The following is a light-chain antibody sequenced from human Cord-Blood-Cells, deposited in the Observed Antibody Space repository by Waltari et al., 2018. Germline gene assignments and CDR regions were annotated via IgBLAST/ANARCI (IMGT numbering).Light chain of an antibody. CDR3: QQYYSTLT. V-gene: IGKV4-1*01. Sequence: DIVMTQSPDSLAVSLGERATINCKSSQGVLYSSNNKNYLAWYQQKPGHPPKLLIYWASTRESGVPDRFSGSGSGTDFTLTISSLQAEDVAVYYCQQYYSTLTFGGGTKVEIK. CDR1: QGVLYSSNNKNY. CDR2: WAS. J-gene: IGKJ4*01.